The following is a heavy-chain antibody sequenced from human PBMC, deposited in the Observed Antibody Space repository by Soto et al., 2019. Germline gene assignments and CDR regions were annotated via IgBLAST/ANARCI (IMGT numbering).Heavy chain of an antibody. CDR2: IIPILGIA. D-gene: IGHD6-13*01. V-gene: IGHV1-69*02. Sequence: SVKVSCKASGGTFSSYTISWVRQAPGQGLEWMGRIIPILGIANYAQKFQGRVTITADKSTSTAYMELSSLRSEDTAVYYCARGEAGGYYYYFMDVWGKGTTVTVSS. CDR3: ARGEAGGYYYYFMDV. J-gene: IGHJ6*03. CDR1: GGTFSSYT.